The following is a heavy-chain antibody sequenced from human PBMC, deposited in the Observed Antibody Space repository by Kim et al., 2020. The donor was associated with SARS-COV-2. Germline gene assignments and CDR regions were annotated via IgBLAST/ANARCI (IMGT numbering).Heavy chain of an antibody. Sequence: YNPSLKSRVTISVDTSKNQFSLKLSSVTAADTAVYYCARILWFGDKSFDYWGQGTLVTVSS. J-gene: IGHJ4*02. D-gene: IGHD3-10*01. CDR3: ARILWFGDKSFDY. V-gene: IGHV4-39*01.